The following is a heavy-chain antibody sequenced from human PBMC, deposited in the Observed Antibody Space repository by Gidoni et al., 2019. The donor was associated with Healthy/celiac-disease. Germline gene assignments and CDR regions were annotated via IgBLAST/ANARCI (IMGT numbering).Heavy chain of an antibody. CDR1: GFTFSSYA. Sequence: EVQLLESGGGLVQPGGSLRLSCAASGFTFSSYAMSWVRQAPGKGLEWVSAISGSGGSTYYADSVKGRFTISRDNSKNTLYLQMNSLRAEDTAVYYCAKALYDYVWGSYQRDDAFDIWGQGTMVTVSS. CDR3: AKALYDYVWGSYQRDDAFDI. J-gene: IGHJ3*02. D-gene: IGHD3-16*01. CDR2: ISGSGGST. V-gene: IGHV3-23*01.